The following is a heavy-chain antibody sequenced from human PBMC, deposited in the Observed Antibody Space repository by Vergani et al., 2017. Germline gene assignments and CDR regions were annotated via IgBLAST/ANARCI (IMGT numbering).Heavy chain of an antibody. D-gene: IGHD1-26*01. CDR3: VKDAGSYADFFDS. CDR1: GFTFSTYA. Sequence: EVQLLESGGSLKQPGGSVRLSCAASGFTFSTYAMHWVRQAPGKGLEWVSALTGGGGSTYYADSFKGRFIISRDNSRDTLYLQMNSLRPEDTATYYCVKDAGSYADFFDSWGQETLVTVSS. J-gene: IGHJ4*02. V-gene: IGHV3-23*01. CDR2: LTGGGGST.